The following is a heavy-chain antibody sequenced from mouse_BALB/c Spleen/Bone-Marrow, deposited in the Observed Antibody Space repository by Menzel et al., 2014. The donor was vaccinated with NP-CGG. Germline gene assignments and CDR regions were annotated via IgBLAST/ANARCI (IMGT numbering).Heavy chain of an antibody. J-gene: IGHJ3*01. Sequence: EVKLMESGGGLVKSGGSLKLSCAASGFTFNSYGMSWVRQTPEKRLEWVATISGGGSYTFYPDSVKGRFTISRDNAKNNLYLQLSSLRSEDTALYYCARQGYYDQTEVSFIYWGQGTLVTVSA. CDR1: GFTFNSYG. CDR3: ARQGYYDQTEVSFIY. V-gene: IGHV5-9-2*01. CDR2: ISGGGSYT. D-gene: IGHD2-4*01.